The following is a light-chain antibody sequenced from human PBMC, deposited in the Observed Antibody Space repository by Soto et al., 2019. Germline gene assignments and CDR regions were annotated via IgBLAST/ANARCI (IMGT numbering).Light chain of an antibody. CDR2: DAS. Sequence: EIVMTQSPATLSVSPGERATLSCRASQSVSSNLAWYQQKVGQAPRVLIYDASTRATGIPGRFSGSGSGTECTLTISSLQSEDFAVYYCQQYNNWPETFGQGTKVEIK. V-gene: IGKV3-15*01. CDR3: QQYNNWPET. J-gene: IGKJ1*01. CDR1: QSVSSN.